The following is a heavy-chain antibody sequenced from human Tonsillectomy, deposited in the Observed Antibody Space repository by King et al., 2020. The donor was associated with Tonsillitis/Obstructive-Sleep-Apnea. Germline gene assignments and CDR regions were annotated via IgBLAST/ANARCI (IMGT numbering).Heavy chain of an antibody. CDR3: ARDRCSGGSCYPDY. J-gene: IGHJ4*02. CDR2: IYYSGST. CDR1: GGSISSGGYY. Sequence: HLQESGPGLVKPSQTLSLTCTVSGGSISSGGYYWSWIRQHPGKGLEWIGYIYYSGSTYYNPSLKSRVTISVDTSKNQFSLKLSSVTAADTAVYYGARDRCSGGSCYPDYWGQGTLVTVSS. D-gene: IGHD2-15*01. V-gene: IGHV4-31*03.